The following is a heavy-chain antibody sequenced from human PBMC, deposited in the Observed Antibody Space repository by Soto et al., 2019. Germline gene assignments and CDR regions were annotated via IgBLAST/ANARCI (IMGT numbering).Heavy chain of an antibody. J-gene: IGHJ6*02. CDR3: AGQIAAAGPQFVVRDV. CDR2: IIPIFGTA. V-gene: IGHV1-69*01. CDR1: GGTFSSYA. Sequence: QVQLVQSGAEVKKPGSSVKVSCKASGGTFSSYAISWVRQAPGQGLEWMGGIIPIFGTANYAQKFQGRVTITADESTSTAYMELSSLRSEDTAVYYCAGQIAAAGPQFVVRDVWGQGTTVTVSS. D-gene: IGHD6-13*01.